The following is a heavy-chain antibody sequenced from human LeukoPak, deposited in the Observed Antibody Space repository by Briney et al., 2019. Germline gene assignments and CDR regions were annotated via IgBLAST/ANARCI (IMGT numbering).Heavy chain of an antibody. Sequence: GGSLRLSCAASGFTVSRNYMTWVRQAPGKGLEWFSVIYRGASTYYADSVKGQFTISRDNSKNTWFLQMNSLRGGDTAVYYCGIAVPTGTNKAFDIWGQGKMVTVSS. CDR3: GIAVPTGTNKAFDI. J-gene: IGHJ3*02. CDR1: GFTVSRNY. CDR2: IYRGAST. D-gene: IGHD1-1*01. V-gene: IGHV3-53*01.